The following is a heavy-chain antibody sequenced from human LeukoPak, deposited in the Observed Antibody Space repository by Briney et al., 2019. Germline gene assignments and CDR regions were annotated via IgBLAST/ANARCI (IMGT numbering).Heavy chain of an antibody. CDR2: IKLDGSEK. Sequence: GGSLRLSCVASGFTFGKYWMSWVRQAPGKGLEWVANIKLDGSEKNYVDSVKGRFTISRDNTKNSLYLQMNSLRAEDTAVFYCAKDSPSPGLRNWFDPWGQGTLVTVSS. V-gene: IGHV3-7*03. CDR1: GFTFGKYW. J-gene: IGHJ5*02. D-gene: IGHD4-17*01. CDR3: AKDSPSPGLRNWFDP.